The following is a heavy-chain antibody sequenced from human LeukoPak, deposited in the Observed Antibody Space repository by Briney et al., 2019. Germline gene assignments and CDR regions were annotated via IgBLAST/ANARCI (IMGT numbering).Heavy chain of an antibody. J-gene: IGHJ4*02. V-gene: IGHV4-59*12. CDR1: GGSISSYY. Sequence: SETLSLTCTVSGGSISSYYWSWIRQPPGKGLEWIGYIYYSGSTNYNPSHKSRVTISVDTSKNQFSLKLSSVTAADTAVYYCARVSLNYFDYWGQGTLVTVSS. CDR3: ARVSLNYFDY. CDR2: IYYSGST.